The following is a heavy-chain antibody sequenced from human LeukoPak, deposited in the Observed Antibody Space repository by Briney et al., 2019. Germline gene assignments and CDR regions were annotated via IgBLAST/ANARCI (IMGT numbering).Heavy chain of an antibody. CDR1: GGSISSYY. CDR3: ARGVVVARFWFDP. D-gene: IGHD2-15*01. J-gene: IGHJ5*02. CDR2: IYYSGSS. V-gene: IGHV4-59*01. Sequence: PSETLSLTCTVSGGSISSYYWSWIRQPPGKGLEWIGYIYYSGSSNYNPSLKSRVTISVDTSKNQFSVKLSSVTAADTAVYYCARGVVVARFWFDPWGQGTLVTVSS.